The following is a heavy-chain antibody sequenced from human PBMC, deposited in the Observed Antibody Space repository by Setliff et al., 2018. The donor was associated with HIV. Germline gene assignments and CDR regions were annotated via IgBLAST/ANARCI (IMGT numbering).Heavy chain of an antibody. CDR2: IIPILTIA. J-gene: IGHJ4*02. D-gene: IGHD3-22*01. CDR3: ATPFYYDSSGYPMYYFDY. Sequence: GASVKVSCKASGGTFSSYAISWVRQAPGQGLEWMGGIIPILTIANYAQKFQGRVTITADESTSTAYMELSSLRSEDTAVYYCATPFYYDSSGYPMYYFDYWGQGTLVTVSS. CDR1: GGTFSSYA. V-gene: IGHV1-69*10.